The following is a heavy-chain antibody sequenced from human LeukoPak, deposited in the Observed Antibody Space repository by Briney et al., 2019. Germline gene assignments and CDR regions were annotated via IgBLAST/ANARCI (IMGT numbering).Heavy chain of an antibody. CDR1: GFTFSSYA. D-gene: IGHD2-2*01. CDR2: ISGSGGNT. Sequence: PGGSLRLSCAASGFTFSSYAMSWVRQAPGKGLEWVSGISGSGGNTYYADSVKGRFTISRDNAKNSLYLQMNSLRAEDTAVYYCARALWAAIPGVDYWGQGTLVTVSS. CDR3: ARALWAAIPGVDY. J-gene: IGHJ4*02. V-gene: IGHV3-23*01.